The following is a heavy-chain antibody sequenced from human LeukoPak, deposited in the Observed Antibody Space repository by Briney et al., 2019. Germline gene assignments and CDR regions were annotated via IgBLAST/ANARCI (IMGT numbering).Heavy chain of an antibody. CDR2: ISSSSSYI. J-gene: IGHJ3*02. D-gene: IGHD3-9*01. Sequence: GGSLRLSCAASGFTFSRYSMTWVRQAPGKGLEWVSSISSSSSYIYCADSVKGRFTISRDNAKNSLYLQMNSLRAEDTAVYYCAREAHIRYFDWLLSNDAFDIWGQGTMVTVSS. V-gene: IGHV3-21*01. CDR3: AREAHIRYFDWLLSNDAFDI. CDR1: GFTFSRYS.